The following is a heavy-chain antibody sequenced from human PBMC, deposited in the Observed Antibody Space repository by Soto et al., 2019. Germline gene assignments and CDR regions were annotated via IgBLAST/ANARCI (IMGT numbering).Heavy chain of an antibody. Sequence: QVQLVESGGGLVKPGGSLRLSCAASGFTFSNYYMSWIRQAPGKGLEWVSYISSRASTIFYAVSVKGRFPISRDNVKNYLYLQMNSLRAEDTAVYYCASGTNGAFFVYWGQGILVAVSS. V-gene: IGHV3-11*01. CDR3: ASGTNGAFFVY. CDR2: ISSRASTI. CDR1: GFTFSNYY. J-gene: IGHJ4*02. D-gene: IGHD2-8*01.